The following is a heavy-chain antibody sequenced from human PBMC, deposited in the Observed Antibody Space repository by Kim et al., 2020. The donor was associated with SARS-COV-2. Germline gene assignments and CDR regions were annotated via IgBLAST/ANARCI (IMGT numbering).Heavy chain of an antibody. V-gene: IGHV3-74*01. J-gene: IGHJ4*02. D-gene: IGHD3-10*01. CDR3: ASTIGSGY. CDR1: GFTFSSHW. Sequence: GGSLRLSCAASGFTFSSHWMYWVRQAPGKGLVCVSRISSDGSITNYADSVKGRFTISRDNAKNTVYLQVNSLRAEDTAVYYCASTIGSGYWGQGTLVTVS. CDR2: ISSDGSIT.